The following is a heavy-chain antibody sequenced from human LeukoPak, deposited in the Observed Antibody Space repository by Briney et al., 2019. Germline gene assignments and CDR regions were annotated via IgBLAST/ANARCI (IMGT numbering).Heavy chain of an antibody. V-gene: IGHV1-2*06. D-gene: IGHD6-19*01. CDR1: GYTFTGYY. J-gene: IGHJ5*02. CDR2: INPNSGGT. CDR3: ARDLPVAGESNWFDP. Sequence: GASVKVSCKASGYTFTGYYMHWVRQAPGQGLEWMGRINPNSGGTNYAQKFQGRVTMTRDTSISTAYMELSRLGSDDTAVYYCARDLPVAGESNWFDPWGQGTLVTVSS.